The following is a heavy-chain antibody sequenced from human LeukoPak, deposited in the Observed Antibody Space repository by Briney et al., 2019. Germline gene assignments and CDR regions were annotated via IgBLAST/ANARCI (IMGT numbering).Heavy chain of an antibody. CDR1: GGSISSYY. V-gene: IGHV4-4*07. CDR3: ARGRYNGAGPPYLDY. D-gene: IGHD2-2*02. Sequence: SETLSLTCTVSGGSISSYYWSWIRQPAGKGLEWIGRIYTSGSTNYNPSLKSRVTMSVDTSKNQFSLKLSSVTAADTAVYYCARGRYNGAGPPYLDYWGQGTLVTVSS. CDR2: IYTSGST. J-gene: IGHJ4*02.